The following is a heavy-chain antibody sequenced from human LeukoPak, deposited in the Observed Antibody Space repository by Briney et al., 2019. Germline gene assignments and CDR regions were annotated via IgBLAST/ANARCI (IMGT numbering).Heavy chain of an antibody. V-gene: IGHV3-21*01. CDR2: ISSSSSYI. Sequence: KSGGSLRLSCAASGFTFSSYSMNWVRQAPGKGLEWVSSISSSSSYIYYADSVKGRFTISRDNAKNSLYLQMNSLRAEDTAVYYCASTFTTGDGNFDYWRQGTLVTVSS. CDR3: ASTFTTGDGNFDY. CDR1: GFTFSSYS. J-gene: IGHJ4*02. D-gene: IGHD7-27*01.